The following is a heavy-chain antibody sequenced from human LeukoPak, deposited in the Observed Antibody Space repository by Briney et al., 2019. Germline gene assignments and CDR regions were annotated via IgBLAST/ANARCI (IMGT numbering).Heavy chain of an antibody. J-gene: IGHJ3*02. CDR3: AGDQGGSAHRHAFDI. V-gene: IGHV4-61*08. D-gene: IGHD1-26*01. CDR1: GGSFDTIDYY. Sequence: SETLSLTCTVSGGSFDTIDYYWSWIRQPPGKGLEWIGYTYHTGSSIYSPSLKSRLTISVDTSKNQFTLNLSSMTAADTAVYYCAGDQGGSAHRHAFDIWGQGTLVTVSS. CDR2: TYHTGSS.